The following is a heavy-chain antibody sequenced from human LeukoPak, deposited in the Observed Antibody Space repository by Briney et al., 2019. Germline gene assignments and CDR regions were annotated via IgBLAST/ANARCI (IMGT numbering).Heavy chain of an antibody. J-gene: IGHJ4*02. CDR3: ARDAGSGDCFDY. V-gene: IGHV4-59*12. CDR1: GGSISSYY. CDR2: IYYSGST. D-gene: IGHD2-15*01. Sequence: SETLSLTCTVSGGSISSYYWSWVRQPAGKGLEWIGYIYYSGSTNYNPSLKSRVTISVDKSKNQFSLKLSSVTAADTALYYCARDAGSGDCFDYWGQGTLVTVSS.